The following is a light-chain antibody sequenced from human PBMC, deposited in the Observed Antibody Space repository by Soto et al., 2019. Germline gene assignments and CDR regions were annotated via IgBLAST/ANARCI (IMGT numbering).Light chain of an antibody. CDR2: DAS. CDR3: QQYHTSSIT. CDR1: QTISSW. V-gene: IGKV1-5*01. J-gene: IGKJ5*01. Sequence: IQMPQSPSTLSASVGDRVTITFRASQTISSWLAWYQQKPGKAPNLLIYDASTLERGVPSRFSGTGSGTEFTLTIDRLQPDDFATYYCQQYHTSSITFCHGARLEVK.